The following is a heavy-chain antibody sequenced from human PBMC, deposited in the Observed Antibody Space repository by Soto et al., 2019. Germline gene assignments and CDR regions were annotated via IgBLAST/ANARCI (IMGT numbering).Heavy chain of an antibody. CDR1: GFTFSSYA. J-gene: IGHJ3*02. CDR2: ISYDGSNK. D-gene: IGHD3-22*01. V-gene: IGHV3-30-3*01. CDR3: ARDKSYHSRWGAFDI. Sequence: SLSCAASGFTFSSYAMHWVRQAPGKGLEWVAVISYDGSNKYYADSVKGRFTISRDNSKNTLYLQMDSLRAEDTAVYYCARDKSYHSRWGAFDIWGQGKTVTVSS.